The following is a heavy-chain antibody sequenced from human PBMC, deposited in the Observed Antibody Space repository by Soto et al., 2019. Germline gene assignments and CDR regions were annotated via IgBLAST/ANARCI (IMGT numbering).Heavy chain of an antibody. D-gene: IGHD2-15*01. J-gene: IGHJ6*02. CDR1: GYTFTSYG. Sequence: ASVKVSCKASGYTFTSYGISWVRQAPGQGLEWMGWISAYNGNTNYAQKLQGRVTMTTDTSTSTAYMELRSLRSDDTAVYYCARDGMRDIVVVVAAPSYYYYGMDVWGQGTTVTVSS. CDR3: ARDGMRDIVVVVAAPSYYYYGMDV. CDR2: ISAYNGNT. V-gene: IGHV1-18*01.